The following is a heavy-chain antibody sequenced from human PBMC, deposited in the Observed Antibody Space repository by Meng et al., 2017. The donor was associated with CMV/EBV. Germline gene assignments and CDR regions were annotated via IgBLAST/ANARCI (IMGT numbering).Heavy chain of an antibody. CDR2: IYPGDSDT. V-gene: IGHV5-51*01. Sequence: GESLKISCKGSGYSFTSYWIGWVRQMPGKGLEWMGIIYPGDSDTGYSPSFQGQVTISADKSISTAYLQWSSLKASDTAMYYCARVIIPHYYYYGMDVWGQGTTVTVSS. D-gene: IGHD2-21*01. J-gene: IGHJ6*02. CDR3: ARVIIPHYYYYGMDV. CDR1: GYSFTSYW.